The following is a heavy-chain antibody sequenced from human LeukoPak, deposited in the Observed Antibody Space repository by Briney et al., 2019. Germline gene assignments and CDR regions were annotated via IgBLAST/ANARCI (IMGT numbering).Heavy chain of an antibody. J-gene: IGHJ4*02. CDR3: TTDRMSSSFGYCGGGSCYLFGRGFDY. V-gene: IGHV3-15*01. CDR1: GFTFSNAW. D-gene: IGHD2-15*01. CDR2: IKSKTDGGTT. Sequence: GGSLRLSCAASGFTFSNAWMSWVRQAPGKGLEWVGRIKSKTDGGTTDYAAPVKGRFTISRDDSKNTLYLQMNSLKTEDTAVYYCTTDRMSSSFGYCGGGSCYLFGRGFDYWGQGTLVTVSS.